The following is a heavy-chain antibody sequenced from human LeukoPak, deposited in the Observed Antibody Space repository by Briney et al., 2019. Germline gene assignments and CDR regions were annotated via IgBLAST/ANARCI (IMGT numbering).Heavy chain of an antibody. J-gene: IGHJ6*02. D-gene: IGHD3-10*01. CDR3: ARDEYGSGSYYGMDV. CDR1: GFTFSSYS. V-gene: IGHV3-48*04. CDR2: ISSSTSTI. Sequence: GGSLRLSCAASGFTFSSYSMNWVRQAPGKGLEWVSYISSSTSTIYYADSVKGRFTISRDNAKNSLYLQMNSVRAEDTGVYYCARDEYGSGSYYGMDVWGQGTTVTVSS.